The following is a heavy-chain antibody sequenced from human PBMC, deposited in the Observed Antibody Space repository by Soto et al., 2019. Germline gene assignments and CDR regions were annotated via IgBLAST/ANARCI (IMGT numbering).Heavy chain of an antibody. CDR2: IKSKTNGGTT. CDR1: GFTFTNAY. J-gene: IGHJ4*02. V-gene: IGHV3-15*01. D-gene: IGHD3-22*01. CDR3: TTLYDSSGRDY. Sequence: EVQLVESGGGLVKPGGSLRLSCAASGFTFTNAYMSWVRQAPGKGLEWVGHIKSKTNGGTTDCTAPVKGSFIISRDDSNNTVYLQMNSLNTEDTAVYYCTTLYDSSGRDYWGQGTLVTVSS.